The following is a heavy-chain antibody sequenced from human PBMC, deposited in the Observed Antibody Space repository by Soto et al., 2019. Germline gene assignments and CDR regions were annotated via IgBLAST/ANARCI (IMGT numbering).Heavy chain of an antibody. V-gene: IGHV4-31*03. Sequence: PSETLSLTCTVSGASMSSGGYYWTWIRQSPGKGLEWIGYIYYSGSTYYNPSLESRVAISLDTSRSQFSLKLSSVTAADTAIYYCARDRHNNFFDPWGQGTLVTVSS. CDR1: GASMSSGGYY. D-gene: IGHD6-6*01. CDR2: IYYSGST. CDR3: ARDRHNNFFDP. J-gene: IGHJ5*02.